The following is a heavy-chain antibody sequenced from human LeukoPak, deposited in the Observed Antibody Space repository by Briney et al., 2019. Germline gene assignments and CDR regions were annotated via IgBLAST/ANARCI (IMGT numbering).Heavy chain of an antibody. Sequence: GASVKVSWKASGGTFSSYAISWVQQAPGQGLEWMGGIIPIFGTANYAQKFQGRVTITADESTSTAYMELSSLRSEDTAVYYCAREDDIVVVPASPYGMDVWGKGTTVTVSS. V-gene: IGHV1-69*13. CDR2: IIPIFGTA. CDR3: AREDDIVVVPASPYGMDV. D-gene: IGHD2-2*01. J-gene: IGHJ6*04. CDR1: GGTFSSYA.